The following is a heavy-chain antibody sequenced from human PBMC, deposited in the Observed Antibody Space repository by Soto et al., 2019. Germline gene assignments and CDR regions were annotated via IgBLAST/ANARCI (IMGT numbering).Heavy chain of an antibody. Sequence: GPSVKVSCKAYGYTFTGYYMHWVRQAPGEGLEWMGWINPNSGGTNYAQKFQGRVTMTRDTSISTAYMELSRLRSDDTAVYYCARRTKVAAAGYYYYGMDVWGQGTTVTVSS. D-gene: IGHD6-13*01. CDR2: INPNSGGT. J-gene: IGHJ6*02. CDR3: ARRTKVAAAGYYYYGMDV. V-gene: IGHV1-2*02. CDR1: GYTFTGYY.